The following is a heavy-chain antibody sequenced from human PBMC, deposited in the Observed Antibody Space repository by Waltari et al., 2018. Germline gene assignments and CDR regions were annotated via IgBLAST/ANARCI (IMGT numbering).Heavy chain of an antibody. V-gene: IGHV3-21*01. CDR2: ISSSSSYM. CDR1: GFTFSSYS. CDR3: ARDSFSGSDY. Sequence: EVQLVESGGGLVEPGGSLRLSCAASGFTFSSYSMNWVRQAPGKGLEWVSSISSSSSYMYYADSVKGRFTISRDNAKNSLYLQMNSLRAEDTAVYYCARDSFSGSDYWGQGTLVTVSS. J-gene: IGHJ4*02. D-gene: IGHD6-19*01.